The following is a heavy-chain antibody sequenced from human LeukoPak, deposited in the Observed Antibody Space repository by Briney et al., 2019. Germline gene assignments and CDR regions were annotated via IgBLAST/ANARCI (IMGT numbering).Heavy chain of an antibody. CDR3: ARALLGPRGCDY. D-gene: IGHD2-15*01. J-gene: IGHJ4*02. CDR1: GFTFSDYY. Sequence: GGSLRLPCAASGFTFSDYYMSWIRQAPGKGLEWVSYISSSSSYTNYADSVKGRFTISRDNAKNSLYLQMNSLRAEDTAVYYCARALLGPRGCDYWGQGTLVTVSS. CDR2: ISSSSSYT. V-gene: IGHV3-11*05.